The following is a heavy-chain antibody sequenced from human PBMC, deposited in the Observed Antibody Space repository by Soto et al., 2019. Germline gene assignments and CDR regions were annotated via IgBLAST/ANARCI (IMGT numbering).Heavy chain of an antibody. CDR3: AREDQRGYSSSSFDY. CDR2: IWYDGSNK. CDR1: GFTFSSYG. Sequence: PGGSLRLSCAASGFTFSSYGMHWVRQAPGKGLEWVAVIWYDGSNKYYADSVKGRFTISRDNSKNTLYLQMNSLRAEDTAVYYCAREDQRGYSSSSFDYWGQGTLVTVSS. V-gene: IGHV3-33*01. D-gene: IGHD6-6*01. J-gene: IGHJ4*02.